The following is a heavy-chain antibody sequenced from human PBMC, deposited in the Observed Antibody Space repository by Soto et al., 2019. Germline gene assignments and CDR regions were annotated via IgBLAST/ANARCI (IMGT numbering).Heavy chain of an antibody. CDR3: ARVKTTVVTPGYYYYYYGMDV. J-gene: IGHJ6*02. D-gene: IGHD4-17*01. CDR1: GYSFTSYW. V-gene: IGHV5-51*01. CDR2: IYPGDSDT. Sequence: LGESLKISCKGSGYSFTSYWIGWVRQMPGKGLEWMGIIYPGDSDTRYSPSFQGQVTISADKSISTAYLQWSSLKASDTAMYYCARVKTTVVTPGYYYYYYGMDVWGQGTTVTVSS.